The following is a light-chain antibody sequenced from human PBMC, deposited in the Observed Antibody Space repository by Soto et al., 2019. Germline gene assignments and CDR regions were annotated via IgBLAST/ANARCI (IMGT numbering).Light chain of an antibody. CDR2: AAS. J-gene: IGKJ1*01. CDR3: QQSDSTPPG. V-gene: IGKV1-39*01. Sequence: DIQMTQSPSSLSASVGDRVTITCRASQSISSYLNWYQQNPGKAPKLLIYAASSSQSGVPSRFSGSGSGTDFTLTISSLQPEDFATYYCQQSDSTPPGFGQGTKVEIK. CDR1: QSISSY.